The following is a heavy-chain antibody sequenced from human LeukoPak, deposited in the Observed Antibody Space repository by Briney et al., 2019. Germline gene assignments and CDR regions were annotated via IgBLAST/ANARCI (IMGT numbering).Heavy chain of an antibody. CDR2: ITTSSTYI. CDR1: GFTFSSYT. V-gene: IGHV3-21*01. Sequence: GGSLRLSCAASGFTFSSYTMNWVRRAPGKGLEWVSSITTSSTYIYYADSVRGRFTISRDNAKNSLYLRMSSLRVEDTAVYYCARGEGYYASGSYFDYWGQGTLVTVSS. J-gene: IGHJ4*02. D-gene: IGHD3-10*01. CDR3: ARGEGYYASGSYFDY.